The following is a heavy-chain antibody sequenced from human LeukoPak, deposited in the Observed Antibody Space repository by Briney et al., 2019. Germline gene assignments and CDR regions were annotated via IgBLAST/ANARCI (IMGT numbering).Heavy chain of an antibody. J-gene: IGHJ5*01. CDR1: GLTFSSYA. V-gene: IGHV3-23*01. Sequence: GGSLRLSCAASGLTFSSYAMSWVRQAPGKGLEWVSAISGSGGSTYYADSVKGRFTISRDNSKNTLYLQMNSLRAEDTAVYYCAKGPAAIGWFDPWGQGTLVTVSS. D-gene: IGHD2-2*02. CDR3: AKGPAAIGWFDP. CDR2: ISGSGGST.